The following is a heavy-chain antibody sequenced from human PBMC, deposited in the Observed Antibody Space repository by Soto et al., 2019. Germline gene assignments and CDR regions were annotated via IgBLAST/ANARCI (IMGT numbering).Heavy chain of an antibody. J-gene: IGHJ5*02. CDR2: IKPISDIT. CDR3: ARDHSTINKLIGVWFDP. Sequence: QIRLVQAGAEVQKPGSSVRVSCKASGDTFGRFTINWVRQAPGQGLEWMGGIKPISDITNYAQRFQGRVTFTADASTSTVYLELSSLRSEDTAMYYCARDHSTINKLIGVWFDPWGQGTLVTVSS. V-gene: IGHV1-69*01. D-gene: IGHD4-4*01. CDR1: GDTFGRFT.